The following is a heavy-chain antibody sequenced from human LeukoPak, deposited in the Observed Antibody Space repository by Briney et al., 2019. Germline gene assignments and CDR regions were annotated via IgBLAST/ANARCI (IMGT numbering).Heavy chain of an antibody. CDR2: IIPIFGTA. D-gene: IGHD1-7*01. V-gene: IGHV1-69*05. Sequence: SVKVSCKASGGTFSSYAISWVRQAPGQGLEWMGGIIPIFGTANYAQKFQGRVTITTDESTSTAYMELSSLRAEDTAVYYCAKDSRNDWNYPGEVFDYWGQGTLVTVSS. J-gene: IGHJ4*02. CDR1: GGTFSSYA. CDR3: AKDSRNDWNYPGEVFDY.